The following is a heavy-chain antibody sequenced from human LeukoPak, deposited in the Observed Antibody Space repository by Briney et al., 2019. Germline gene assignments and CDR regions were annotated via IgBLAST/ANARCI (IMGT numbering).Heavy chain of an antibody. CDR2: ISAYNGNT. J-gene: IGHJ4*02. CDR3: ARYPRTGEYFFDC. CDR1: GGTFSSYA. V-gene: IGHV1-18*01. D-gene: IGHD3-10*01. Sequence: ASVKVSCKASGGTFSSYAISWVRQAPGQGLEWMGWISAYNGNTNYAQKLQGRVTMTRDTSISTAYMELSRLRSDDTAVYYCARYPRTGEYFFDCWGQGTLVTVSS.